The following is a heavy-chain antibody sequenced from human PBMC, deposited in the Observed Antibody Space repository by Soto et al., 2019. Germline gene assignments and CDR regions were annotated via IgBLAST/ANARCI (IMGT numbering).Heavy chain of an antibody. V-gene: IGHV3-73*01. Sequence: LRLSCAASGFTFSGSAMHWVRQASGKGLEWVGRIRSKANSYATANAASVKGRFTISRDDSKNTAYLQMNSLKTEDTAVYYCTRHGGYDSYYYYYGMDVWGQGTTVTVSS. CDR1: GFTFSGSA. CDR3: TRHGGYDSYYYYYGMDV. D-gene: IGHD5-12*01. J-gene: IGHJ6*02. CDR2: IRSKANSYAT.